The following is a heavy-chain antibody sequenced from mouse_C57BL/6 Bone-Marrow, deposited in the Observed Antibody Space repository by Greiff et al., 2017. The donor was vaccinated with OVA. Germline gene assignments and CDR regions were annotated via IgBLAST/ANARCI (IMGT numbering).Heavy chain of an antibody. CDR3: TLDYYGSIYYFDY. Sequence: EVQLQQSGAELVRPGASVKLSCTASGFTIKDDYMHWVKQRPEQGLEWIGWIDPENGDTEYASKFQGKATITADTSSNTAYLQLSSLTSEDTAVYYCTLDYYGSIYYFDYWGQGTTLTVSS. CDR2: IDPENGDT. V-gene: IGHV14-4*01. J-gene: IGHJ2*01. CDR1: GFTIKDDY. D-gene: IGHD1-1*01.